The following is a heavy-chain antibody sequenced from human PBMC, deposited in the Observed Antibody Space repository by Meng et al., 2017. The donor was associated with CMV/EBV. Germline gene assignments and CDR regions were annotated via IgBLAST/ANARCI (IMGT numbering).Heavy chain of an antibody. Sequence: GYYMHWVRQAPGQGLEWMGWINPNSGGTNYAQKFQGRVTMTRDTSISTAYMELSRLRSDDTAVYYCARVQYCGGDCYYYYYYGMDVWGQGTTVTVSS. D-gene: IGHD2-21*02. CDR3: ARVQYCGGDCYYYYYYGMDV. V-gene: IGHV1-2*02. CDR1: GYY. J-gene: IGHJ6*02. CDR2: INPNSGGT.